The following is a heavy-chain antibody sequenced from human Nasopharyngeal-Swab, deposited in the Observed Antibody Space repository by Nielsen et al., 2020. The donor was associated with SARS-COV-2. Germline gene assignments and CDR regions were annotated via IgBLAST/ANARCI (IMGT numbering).Heavy chain of an antibody. Sequence: GESLKISCKGSGYSFTSYWIGWVRQMPGKGLEWMGIIYPGDSDTRYSPSFQGQVTISADKSISTAYLQWSSLKASDTALYYCARGAAAGASRYYYYGMDVWGQGTTVTVSS. V-gene: IGHV5-51*01. CDR1: GYSFTSYW. J-gene: IGHJ6*02. D-gene: IGHD6-13*01. CDR2: IYPGDSDT. CDR3: ARGAAAGASRYYYYGMDV.